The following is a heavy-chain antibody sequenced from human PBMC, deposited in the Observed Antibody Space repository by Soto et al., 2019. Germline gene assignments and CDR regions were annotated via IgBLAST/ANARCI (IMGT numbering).Heavy chain of an antibody. J-gene: IGHJ4*02. V-gene: IGHV1-69*06. CDR2: IIPISGTT. D-gene: IGHD2-15*01. Sequence: QVQLVQSGAEVKKPGSSAKVSCKASGGTFNNYAINWVRQAPGEGLEWMGGIIPISGTTNYARKFQGRVTIIADKSTSTGYMELTSLRSEDTALYYCARWGGLSCSGGSCFKKPFDYWGQGTLVTVSA. CDR1: GGTFNNYA. CDR3: ARWGGLSCSGGSCFKKPFDY.